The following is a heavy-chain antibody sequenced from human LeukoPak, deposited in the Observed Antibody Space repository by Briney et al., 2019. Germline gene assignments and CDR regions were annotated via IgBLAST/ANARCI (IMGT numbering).Heavy chain of an antibody. V-gene: IGHV3-21*01. Sequence: GGSLRLSCAASGFTFSSYSMNWVRQAPGKGLEWVSSISSSSSYIYYADSVKGRFTISRDNAKNSLYLQMNSLRAEDTAVYYCARDLRDPYSGSYPHDYWGQGTLVTVSS. J-gene: IGHJ4*02. CDR1: GFTFSSYS. CDR3: ARDLRDPYSGSYPHDY. CDR2: ISSSSSYI. D-gene: IGHD1-26*01.